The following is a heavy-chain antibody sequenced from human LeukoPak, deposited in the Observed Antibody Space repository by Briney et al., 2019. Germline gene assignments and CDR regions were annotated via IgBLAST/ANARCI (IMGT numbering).Heavy chain of an antibody. D-gene: IGHD5-18*01. CDR2: INLDGSKQ. CDR1: GFTLSNYW. J-gene: IGHJ4*02. V-gene: IGHV3-7*01. Sequence: PGGSLRLSCAASGFTLSNYWMSWVRQAPGKGLEWVANINLDGSKQYYVESVKGRFTISRDNAKNSLYLQMNSLRAEDSAVYYCAARQEWIQLLDDYWGQGTLVTVSS. CDR3: AARQEWIQLLDDY.